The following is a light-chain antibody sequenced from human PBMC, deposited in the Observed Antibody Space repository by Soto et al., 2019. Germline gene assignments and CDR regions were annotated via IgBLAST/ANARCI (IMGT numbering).Light chain of an antibody. CDR2: KAS. CDR1: QSISSW. CDR3: QQYHSYSLT. J-gene: IGKJ4*01. V-gene: IGKV1-5*03. Sequence: DIQMTQSPSTLSASVGDRVTITCRASQSISSWLAWYQQKPGKAPKLLIYKASSLEGGVPSRFSGSGSGTDVTLTISSLQTDDVATYYCQQYHSYSLTFGGGTKVDIK.